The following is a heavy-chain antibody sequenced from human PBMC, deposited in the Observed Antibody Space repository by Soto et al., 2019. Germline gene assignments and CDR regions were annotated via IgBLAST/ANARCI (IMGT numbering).Heavy chain of an antibody. V-gene: IGHV3-20*01. D-gene: IGHD4-17*01. CDR2: INWDGGST. Sequence: EVQLVESGGGVVRPGGSLRLSCAASGFTFDDYGMSWVRQAPGKGLEWVSGINWDGGSTGYADSVKGRFTISRDNAKNSLYLQMDSLGAEDTVLYHCARHYGDLPDFDAFDIWGPGTMVPVSS. J-gene: IGHJ3*02. CDR1: GFTFDDYG. CDR3: ARHYGDLPDFDAFDI.